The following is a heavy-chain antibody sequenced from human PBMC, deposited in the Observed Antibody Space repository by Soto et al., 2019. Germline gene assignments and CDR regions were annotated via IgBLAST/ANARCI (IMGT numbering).Heavy chain of an antibody. CDR2: ISNDETYK. D-gene: IGHD1-26*01. J-gene: IGHJ5*01. V-gene: IGHV3-30-3*01. CDR3: ARRGRQDGNNCFDS. Sequence: GGSLRLSCAASGFTLSSYAMHWVRQPPGKGLEWVAVISNDETYKEYADSVKGRFTISRDNSKNTVDLQMNSLRVEDTAVYYCARRGRQDGNNCFDSWGQGVLVTVSS. CDR1: GFTLSSYA.